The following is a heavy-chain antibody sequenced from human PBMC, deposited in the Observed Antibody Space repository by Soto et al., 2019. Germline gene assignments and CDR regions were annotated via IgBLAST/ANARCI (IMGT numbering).Heavy chain of an antibody. CDR1: GFTFSSYS. V-gene: IGHV3-48*01. J-gene: IGHJ5*02. CDR3: ARDEPAPNYDFWSGYFSNWFDP. D-gene: IGHD3-3*01. CDR2: ISSSSSTI. Sequence: GGSLRLSCAASGFTFSSYSMNWVRQAPGKGLEWVSYISSSSSTIYYADSVKGRFTISRDNAKNSLYLQMNSLRAEDTAVYYCARDEPAPNYDFWSGYFSNWFDPWGQGTLVTVSS.